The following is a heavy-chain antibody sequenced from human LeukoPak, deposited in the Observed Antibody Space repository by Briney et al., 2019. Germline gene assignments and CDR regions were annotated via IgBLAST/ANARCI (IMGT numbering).Heavy chain of an antibody. V-gene: IGHV1-69*05. D-gene: IGHD3-3*01. CDR2: IIPMFGTA. CDR1: GGTFSSHS. Sequence: PVASVKVSCKASGGTFSSHSISWVRQAPGQGLEWMGGIIPMFGTANYAQKFQGRVTISRDESTSTVYMELSSLRSDDTAVYYCAREGITIFGVAVGAAFDIWGRGTLVTVSS. J-gene: IGHJ3*02. CDR3: AREGITIFGVAVGAAFDI.